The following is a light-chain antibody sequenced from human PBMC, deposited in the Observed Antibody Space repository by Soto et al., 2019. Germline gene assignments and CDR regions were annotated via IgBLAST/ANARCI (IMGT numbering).Light chain of an antibody. J-gene: IGLJ2*01. Sequence: QSALTQPASVSGSPGQSITISCTGTSSDVGSYKLVSWYQQHPVKAPKVLIYEGTERPSGVSNRFSGSKSCNTASLTISGLQAADEADYYCCSYVGGSTWIFGGGTKLTVL. CDR2: EGT. CDR1: SSDVGSYKL. V-gene: IGLV2-23*01. CDR3: CSYVGGSTWI.